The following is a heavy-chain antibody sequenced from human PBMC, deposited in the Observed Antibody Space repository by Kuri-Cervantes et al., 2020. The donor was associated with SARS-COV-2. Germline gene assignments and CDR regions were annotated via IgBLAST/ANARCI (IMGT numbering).Heavy chain of an antibody. Sequence: GSLRLSCAVYGGSFSGYYWSWIRQPPGKGLEWIGEINHSGSTNYSPSLKSRVTISVDTSKNQFSLRLRSLTAADTAVYYCARHVAGLGLTSSVLSWGRGTLVTVSS. CDR3: ARHVAGLGLTSSVLS. J-gene: IGHJ5*02. D-gene: IGHD3-16*01. CDR2: INHSGST. V-gene: IGHV4-34*01. CDR1: GGSFSGYY.